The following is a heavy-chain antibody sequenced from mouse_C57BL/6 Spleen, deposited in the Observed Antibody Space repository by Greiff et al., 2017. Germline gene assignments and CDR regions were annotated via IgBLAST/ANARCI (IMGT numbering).Heavy chain of an antibody. J-gene: IGHJ2*01. CDR3: ARLGTMITPDY. CDR1: GYTFTSYG. V-gene: IGHV1-81*01. Sequence: QVHVKQSGAELARPGASVKLSCKASGYTFTSYGISWVKQRTGQGLEWIGEIYPRSGNTYYNEKFKGKATLTADKSSSTAYMELRSLTSEDSAVYFCARLGTMITPDYWGQGTTLTVSS. CDR2: IYPRSGNT. D-gene: IGHD2-4*01.